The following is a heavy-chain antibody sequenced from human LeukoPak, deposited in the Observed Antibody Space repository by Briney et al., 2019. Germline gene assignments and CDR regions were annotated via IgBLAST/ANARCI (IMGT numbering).Heavy chain of an antibody. CDR1: GGSISSYY. Sequence: SETLSLTCTVSGGSISSYYWSWIRQPPGKGLEWIGYIYYSGSTNYNPSLKSRVTISVDTSKNQFSLKLSSVTAADTAVYYCAREADSSGWYLGIDYWGQGTLVTVSS. CDR2: IYYSGST. V-gene: IGHV4-59*01. D-gene: IGHD6-19*01. J-gene: IGHJ4*02. CDR3: AREADSSGWYLGIDY.